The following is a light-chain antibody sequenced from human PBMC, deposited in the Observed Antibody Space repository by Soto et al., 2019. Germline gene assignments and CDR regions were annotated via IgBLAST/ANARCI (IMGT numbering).Light chain of an antibody. CDR2: DAS. J-gene: IGKJ3*01. V-gene: IGKV3D-15*01. CDR3: QQYTKWPPCT. CDR1: QSVGGS. Sequence: VMTHSPATLSVSPGERVTLSCRASQSVGGSLALCQQKPGQAPRLLIYDASNRATGIPARFSGSGSGTEFNLTISGLQSEDFAVYYFQQYTKWPPCTLGPGTKKDIK.